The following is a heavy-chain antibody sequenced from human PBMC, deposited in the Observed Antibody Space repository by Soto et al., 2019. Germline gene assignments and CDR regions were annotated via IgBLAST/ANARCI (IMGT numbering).Heavy chain of an antibody. Sequence: SETLSLTCAVYGGSFSGYYWSWIRQPPGKGLEWIGEINHSGSTNYNPSLKSRVTISVDTSKNQFSLKLSSVTAADTAVYYCARSSGSGSYYWFDPWGQGTLVTVSS. J-gene: IGHJ5*02. CDR1: GGSFSGYY. CDR3: ARSSGSGSYYWFDP. D-gene: IGHD3-10*01. CDR2: INHSGST. V-gene: IGHV4-34*01.